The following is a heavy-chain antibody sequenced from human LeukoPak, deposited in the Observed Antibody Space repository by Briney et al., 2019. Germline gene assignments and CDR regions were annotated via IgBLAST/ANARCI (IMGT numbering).Heavy chain of an antibody. D-gene: IGHD4-17*01. Sequence: GGSLRLSCAASGFTFSSYEMNWVRQAPGKGLEWLSYISSSSRTIYYADSVKGRFTISRDNANNSLYLQMNSLRAEDTAVYYCARDRYGDYDFDYWGQGTLVTVSS. CDR1: GFTFSSYE. CDR2: ISSSSRTI. J-gene: IGHJ4*02. CDR3: ARDRYGDYDFDY. V-gene: IGHV3-48*01.